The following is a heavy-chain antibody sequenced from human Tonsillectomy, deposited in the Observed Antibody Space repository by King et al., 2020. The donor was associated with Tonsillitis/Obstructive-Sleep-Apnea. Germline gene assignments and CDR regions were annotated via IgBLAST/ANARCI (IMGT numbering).Heavy chain of an antibody. D-gene: IGHD3-10*01. J-gene: IGHJ4*02. Sequence: MQLQESGPGLVKPSETLSLTCTVSGGSISSSSYYWGWIRQPPGKGLEWIGSIYYSGSTYYNPSLKSRVTISVDTSKNQFSLKLSSVTAADTAVYYCARQEDPARGYWGQGTLVTVSS. CDR3: ARQEDPARGY. CDR1: GGSISSSSYY. V-gene: IGHV4-39*01. CDR2: IYYSGST.